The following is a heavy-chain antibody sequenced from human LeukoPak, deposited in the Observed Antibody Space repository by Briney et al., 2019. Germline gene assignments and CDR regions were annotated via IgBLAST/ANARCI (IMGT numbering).Heavy chain of an antibody. J-gene: IGHJ4*02. V-gene: IGHV4-39*01. CDR2: IYYSGST. CDR1: GGSISSSSYY. Sequence: SETLSLTCTVSGGSISSSSYYWGWIRQPPGKGLEWIGSIYYSGSTYDNPSLKSRVTISVDTSRNQFSLKLSSVTAADTAVYYCARQPITLDYYDYWGQGTLVTVSS. D-gene: IGHD5-12*01. CDR3: ARQPITLDYYDY.